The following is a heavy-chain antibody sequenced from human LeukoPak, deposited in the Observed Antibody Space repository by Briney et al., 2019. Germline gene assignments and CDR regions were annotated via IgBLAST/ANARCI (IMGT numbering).Heavy chain of an antibody. CDR1: GGTFSSYA. J-gene: IGHJ4*02. D-gene: IGHD4-17*01. CDR2: IIPILGIA. V-gene: IGHV1-69*04. CDR3: ARSRGKSTVATLGY. Sequence: ASVKVSCKASGGTFSSYAISWVRQAPGQGLEWMGRIIPILGIANYAQKFQGRVTITADKSTSTAYMELSSLRSEDTAVYYCARSRGKSTVATLGYWGQGTLVTVSS.